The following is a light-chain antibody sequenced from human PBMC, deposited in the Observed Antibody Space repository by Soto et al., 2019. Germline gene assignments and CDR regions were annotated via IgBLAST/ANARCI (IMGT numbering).Light chain of an antibody. CDR1: SSDVGTYNY. J-gene: IGLJ1*01. V-gene: IGLV2-11*01. CDR3: CSYAASHTYV. CDR2: DVN. Sequence: QSALTQPRSVSGSPGQSVTISCTGTSSDVGTYNYVSWYQQHPGKAPKLMIYDVNKRPSGVPDRFSGSKSGNTASLTISGLQAEDEADYSCCSYAASHTYVFGSGTKLTVL.